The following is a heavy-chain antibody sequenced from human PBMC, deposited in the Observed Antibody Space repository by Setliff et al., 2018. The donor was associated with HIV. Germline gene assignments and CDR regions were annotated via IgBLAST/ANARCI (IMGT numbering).Heavy chain of an antibody. CDR2: IYYSGGT. D-gene: IGHD3-10*01. Sequence: ETLSLTCAVSGYSISSGYYWGWIRQPPGKGLEWIGYIYYSGGTTYNPSLKSRVTISIDRSKNQFSLKLSSVTAADTAVYYCARSTYYYGSGKGSGWFDPWGQGTLVTVSS. V-gene: IGHV4-38-2*01. J-gene: IGHJ5*02. CDR3: ARSTYYYGSGKGSGWFDP. CDR1: GYSISSGYY.